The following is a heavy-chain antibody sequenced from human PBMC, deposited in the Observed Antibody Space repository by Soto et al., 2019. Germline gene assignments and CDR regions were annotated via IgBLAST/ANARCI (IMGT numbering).Heavy chain of an antibody. J-gene: IGHJ4*02. Sequence: SETLSLTCTVSGGSISTYWWSWIRQPPRKGLEWIGYIYYGGSTNYNPSLKSRVTISVDTSKNQFSLKLTSVTAADTAVYYCARSRGSTRYFDYWGQGTLVTVSS. D-gene: IGHD2-15*01. V-gene: IGHV4-59*01. CDR1: GGSISTYW. CDR3: ARSRGSTRYFDY. CDR2: IYYGGST.